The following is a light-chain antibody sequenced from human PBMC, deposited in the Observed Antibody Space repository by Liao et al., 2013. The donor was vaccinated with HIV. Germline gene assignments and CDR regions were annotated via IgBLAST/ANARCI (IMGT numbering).Light chain of an antibody. V-gene: IGLV3-27*01. Sequence: SYELTQPSSVSVSPGQTVRITCSGDLLTKKYGRWFQQKPGQAPVVVIYKDSERASGIPERFSGSNSGTTVTLTISGAQVEDEAVYYCYSATDNNPVFGGGTKLTVL. J-gene: IGLJ2*01. CDR2: KDS. CDR3: YSATDNNPV. CDR1: LLTKKY.